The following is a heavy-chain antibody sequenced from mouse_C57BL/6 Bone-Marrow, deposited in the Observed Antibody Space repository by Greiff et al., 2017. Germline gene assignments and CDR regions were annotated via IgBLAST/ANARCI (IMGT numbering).Heavy chain of an antibody. CDR2: IYPRSGNT. CDR1: GYTFTSYG. CDR3: ARADYDGTFDV. D-gene: IGHD1-1*01. Sequence: QVQLQQSGAELARPGASVKLSCKASGYTFTSYGISWVKQRTGQGLEWIGEIYPRSGNTYYNEKFKGKATLTADKSSSTAYMELRRLTSEDSAGYFCARADYDGTFDVWGTGTTVTVSS. V-gene: IGHV1-81*01. J-gene: IGHJ1*03.